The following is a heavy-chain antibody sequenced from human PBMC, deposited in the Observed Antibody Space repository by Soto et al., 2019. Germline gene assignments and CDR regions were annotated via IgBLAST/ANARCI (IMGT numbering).Heavy chain of an antibody. D-gene: IGHD4-17*01. CDR1: GFSSSTFS. V-gene: IGHV3-48*01. CDR2: IRTSDSTI. Sequence: GGSLRLSCVTSGFSSSTFSMNWVRQAPGRGLEWVSYIRTSDSTIYYADSVKGRFTISTDKSKNQFSLKLSSVTAADTAVYYCARDSSGGDYENHYYYYGMDVWGQGTTVTVSS. CDR3: ARDSSGGDYENHYYYYGMDV. J-gene: IGHJ6*02.